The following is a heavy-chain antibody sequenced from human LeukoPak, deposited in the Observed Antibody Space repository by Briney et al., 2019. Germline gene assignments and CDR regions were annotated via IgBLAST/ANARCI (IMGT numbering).Heavy chain of an antibody. CDR2: ISGSGDST. V-gene: IGHV3-23*01. CDR3: AKSVFCSSTSCYFDY. CDR1: GFTFSSYS. Sequence: GGSLRLSCAASGFTFSSYSMNWVRQAPGKGLEWVSAISGSGDSTYHADSVKGRFTVSRDNSKNTLYLQMNSLRAEDTAVYYCAKSVFCSSTSCYFDYWGQGTLVTVSS. J-gene: IGHJ4*02. D-gene: IGHD2-2*01.